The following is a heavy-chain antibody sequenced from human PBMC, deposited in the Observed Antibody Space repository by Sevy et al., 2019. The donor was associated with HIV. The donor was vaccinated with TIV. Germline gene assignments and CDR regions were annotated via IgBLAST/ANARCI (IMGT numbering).Heavy chain of an antibody. V-gene: IGHV1-18*01. CDR2: IGVYNGNS. CDR3: ARVPTYYYGSSTYFDY. J-gene: IGHJ4*02. CDR1: GFSFSSYG. D-gene: IGHD3-10*01. Sequence: ASVKVSCKASGFSFSSYGFTWVRQAPGQGLEWMGWIGVYNGNSNSAQRLQGRVTLTTDTSTSTVYKELSGLKSDDTAVYYCARVPTYYYGSSTYFDYWGQGTPVTVSS.